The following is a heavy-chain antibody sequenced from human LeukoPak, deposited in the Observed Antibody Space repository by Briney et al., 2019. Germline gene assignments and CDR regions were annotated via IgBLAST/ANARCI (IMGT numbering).Heavy chain of an antibody. D-gene: IGHD3-10*01. J-gene: IGHJ4*02. CDR3: PGDQSPVSGFFDY. CDR1: GFTFSSYS. CDR2: ISSSSSYI. V-gene: IGHV3-21*01. Sequence: GGSLRLSCAASGFTFSSYSMNWVRQAPGKGLEWVSSISSSSSYIYYADSVKGRFTISRDNAKNSLYLQMNSLRAEDTAVYYFPGDQSPVSGFFDYGGQGPLVPVSP.